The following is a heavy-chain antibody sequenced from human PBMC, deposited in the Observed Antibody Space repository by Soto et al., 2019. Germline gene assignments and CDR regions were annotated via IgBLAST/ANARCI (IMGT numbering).Heavy chain of an antibody. CDR3: ARTSKYYYDSSGYSFPYDY. Sequence: GSGPTLVNPTQTLTLTCTFSGFSLSTSGMRVSWIRQPPGKALEWLARIDWDDDKFYSTSLKTRLTISKDTSKNQVVLTMTNMDPVDTATYYCARTSKYYYDSSGYSFPYDYWGQGTLVTVSS. CDR1: GFSLSTSGMR. D-gene: IGHD3-22*01. J-gene: IGHJ4*02. V-gene: IGHV2-70*04. CDR2: IDWDDDK.